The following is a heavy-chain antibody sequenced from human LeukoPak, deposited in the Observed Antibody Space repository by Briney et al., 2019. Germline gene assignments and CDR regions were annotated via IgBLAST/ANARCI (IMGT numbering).Heavy chain of an antibody. V-gene: IGHV3-30-3*01. D-gene: IGHD2-15*01. CDR2: ISYDGSNK. J-gene: IGHJ4*02. Sequence: GGSLRLSCAASGFTFSSYAMHWVRRAPGKGLEWVAVISYDGSNKYYADSVKGRFTISRDNSKNTLYLQMNSLRAEDTAVYYCARDVYSGFDYWGQGTLVTVSS. CDR1: GFTFSSYA. CDR3: ARDVYSGFDY.